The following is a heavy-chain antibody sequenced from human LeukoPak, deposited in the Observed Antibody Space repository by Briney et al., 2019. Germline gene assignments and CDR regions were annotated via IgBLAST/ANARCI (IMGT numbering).Heavy chain of an antibody. V-gene: IGHV4-59*12. CDR3: AREYSRSWTYYFDY. CDR1: GGSISSYY. J-gene: IGHJ4*02. CDR2: IYYSGST. Sequence: SETLSLTCTVSGGSISSYYWSWIRQPPGKGLEWIGYIYYSGSTNYNPSLKSRVTISVDTSKKQFSLKLSSVTAADTTVYYCAREYSRSWTYYFDYWGQGTLVTVSS. D-gene: IGHD1-26*01.